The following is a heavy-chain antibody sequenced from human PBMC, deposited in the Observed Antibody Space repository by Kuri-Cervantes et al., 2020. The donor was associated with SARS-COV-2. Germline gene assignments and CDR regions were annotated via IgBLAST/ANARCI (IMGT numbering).Heavy chain of an antibody. V-gene: IGHV3-74*01. CDR1: GFTFSSYW. CDR2: INSDGSST. D-gene: IGHD1-7*01. CDR3: ARCSGITGTDFYYYYGMDV. Sequence: GGSLRLSCAASGFTFSSYWMRWVRQAPGKGLVWVSRINSDGSSTSYADSVKGRFTISRDNAKNTLYLQMNSLRAEDTAVYYCARCSGITGTDFYYYYGMDVWGQGTTVTVSS. J-gene: IGHJ6*02.